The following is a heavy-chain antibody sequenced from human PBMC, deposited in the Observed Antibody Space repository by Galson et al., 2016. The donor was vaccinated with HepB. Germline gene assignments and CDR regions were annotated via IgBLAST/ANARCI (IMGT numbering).Heavy chain of an antibody. D-gene: IGHD3-10*01. V-gene: IGHV4-59*08. Sequence: SETLSLTCTVSGASISSDYWSWIRQSPEKGLEWIGYIHDSGSTKHNPSLRGRVTISVDTSNNQLSLELRSVTAADTAAYYCAGHYFGSGSDRFDPWGQGTVVTVSS. CDR2: IHDSGST. CDR1: GASISSDY. CDR3: AGHYFGSGSDRFDP. J-gene: IGHJ5*02.